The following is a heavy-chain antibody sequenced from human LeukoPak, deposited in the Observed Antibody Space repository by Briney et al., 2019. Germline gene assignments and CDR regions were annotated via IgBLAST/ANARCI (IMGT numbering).Heavy chain of an antibody. V-gene: IGHV3-21*01. J-gene: IGHJ5*02. D-gene: IGHD3-22*01. CDR2: ISSSGSYI. Sequence: GGSLRLSCAASGFTFSSYSMNWVRQAPGKGLEWVSSISSSGSYIYYADSVKGRFTISRDNAKNSLYLQMNSLRAEDTAVYYCARDGSYYYDSSGYYEAWGQGTLVTVSS. CDR3: ARDGSYYYDSSGYYEA. CDR1: GFTFSSYS.